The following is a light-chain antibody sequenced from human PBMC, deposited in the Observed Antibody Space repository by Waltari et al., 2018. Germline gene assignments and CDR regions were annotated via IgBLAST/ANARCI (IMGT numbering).Light chain of an antibody. J-gene: IGLJ3*02. V-gene: IGLV4-60*03. Sequence: QPVLTQSSSASASLGSSVKLTCTLSSGHSTYIIAWPQQQPGKAPRYLMKVEGSGSYNRGSGIPDRFSGSSSGADRYLTISNLQSEDEADYYCETWDSNTPWVFGGGTKLTVL. CDR1: SGHSTYI. CDR2: VEGSGSY. CDR3: ETWDSNTPWV.